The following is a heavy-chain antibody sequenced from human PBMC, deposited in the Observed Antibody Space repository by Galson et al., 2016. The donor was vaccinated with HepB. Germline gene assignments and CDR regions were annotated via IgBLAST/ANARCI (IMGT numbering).Heavy chain of an antibody. D-gene: IGHD6-19*01. CDR3: ARESSGALFDS. Sequence: SLRLSCAASGFTFSSHNMNWVRQAPGKGLEWVSSIGFSGRDRYYADSVKGRFTISRDNAEDSLFLQTNSLRAEDTALYYCARESSGALFDSWGQGTLVTVSS. CDR2: IGFSGRDR. V-gene: IGHV3-21*01. CDR1: GFTFSSHN. J-gene: IGHJ4*02.